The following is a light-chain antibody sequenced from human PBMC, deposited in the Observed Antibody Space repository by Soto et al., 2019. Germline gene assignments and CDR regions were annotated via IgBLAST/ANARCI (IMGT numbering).Light chain of an antibody. CDR3: QQYYTTAPT. Sequence: DIVMTQSPDSLAVSLGERATINCKSSQSVLYYSNSKNYLAWYQQKPGQPPKLLFYWASTRESGVPDRFSGGGSGTDFTLTISSLQAEDVAVYYCQQYYTTAPTFGGGTKVEIK. J-gene: IGKJ4*01. V-gene: IGKV4-1*01. CDR1: QSVLYYSNSKNY. CDR2: WAS.